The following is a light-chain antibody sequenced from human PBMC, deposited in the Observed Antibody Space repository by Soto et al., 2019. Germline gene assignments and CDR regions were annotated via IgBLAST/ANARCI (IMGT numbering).Light chain of an antibody. CDR1: QIIGSW. Sequence: DIQMTQSPSTLSASAGDRVTITCRVSQIIGSWLAWYQQKAGKAPKLLIYKASSLETGVPSRFSGSGSGTEFTLTISSLQPDDIATYYCQHYHSYPWTLGQGTKVDIK. J-gene: IGKJ1*01. V-gene: IGKV1-5*03. CDR3: QHYHSYPWT. CDR2: KAS.